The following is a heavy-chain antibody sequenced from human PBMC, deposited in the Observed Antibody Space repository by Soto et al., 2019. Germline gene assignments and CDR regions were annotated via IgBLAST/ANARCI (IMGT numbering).Heavy chain of an antibody. CDR3: AKTAVITIFGVAPRSGMDV. D-gene: IGHD3-3*01. Sequence: GGSLRLSCAASGFTFSSYDMSWVRQAQGKGLEWVSAISGSGGSTYYADSEKGRFNISRDNSKNTLYLQIHSLRADDTAVYYCAKTAVITIFGVAPRSGMDVWGQVTTVTVSS. CDR2: ISGSGGST. J-gene: IGHJ6*02. CDR1: GFTFSSYD. V-gene: IGHV3-23*01.